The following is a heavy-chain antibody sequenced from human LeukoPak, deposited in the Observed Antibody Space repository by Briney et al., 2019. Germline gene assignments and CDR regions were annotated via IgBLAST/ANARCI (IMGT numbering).Heavy chain of an antibody. V-gene: IGHV3-30*18. CDR3: AKTKDDYVWGSYLGS. CDR1: GFTFSSYG. CDR2: ISYDGSNK. Sequence: PGRSLRLSCAASGFTFSSYGMHWVRQAPGKGLEWVAVISYDGSNKYYADSVKGRFTISRDNSKNTLYLQMNSLRAEDTAVYYCAKTKDDYVWGSYLGSWGQGTLVTVSS. J-gene: IGHJ5*02. D-gene: IGHD3-16*02.